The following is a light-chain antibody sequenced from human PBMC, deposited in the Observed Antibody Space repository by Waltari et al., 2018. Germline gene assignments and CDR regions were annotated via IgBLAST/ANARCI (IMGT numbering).Light chain of an antibody. Sequence: QSALTQPASVAGSPGQSNTISCTGISSDVGSYNSGHWYQDHPGQGPKVIIYDVSDRPSGVSALFSCSQSGNTASLTISGLQAEYEADYYCSSQSSNNVVLFGGGTKVTVL. CDR2: DVS. J-gene: IGLJ3*02. V-gene: IGLV2-14*03. CDR1: SSDVGSYNS. CDR3: SSQSSNNVVL.